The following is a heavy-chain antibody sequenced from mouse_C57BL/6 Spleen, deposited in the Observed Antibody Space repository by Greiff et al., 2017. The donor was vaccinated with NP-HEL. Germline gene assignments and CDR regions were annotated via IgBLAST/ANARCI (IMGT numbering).Heavy chain of an antibody. D-gene: IGHD2-3*01. CDR2: IYPGSGNT. CDR3: ARSFYDGYYQAWFAY. V-gene: IGHV1-76*01. Sequence: VQLQQSGAELVRPGASVKLSCKASGYTFTDYYINWVKQRPGQGLEWIARIYPGSGNTYYNEKFKGKATLTAEKSSSTAYMQLSSLTSEDSAVYFCARSFYDGYYQAWFAYWGQGTLVTVAA. CDR1: GYTFTDYY. J-gene: IGHJ3*01.